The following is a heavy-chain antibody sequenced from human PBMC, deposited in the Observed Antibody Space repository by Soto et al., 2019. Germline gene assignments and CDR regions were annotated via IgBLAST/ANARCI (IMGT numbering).Heavy chain of an antibody. Sequence: QVQLVESGGGVVQPGRSLRLSCAASGFTFSSYGMHWVRQAPGKGLEWVAVIWYDGSNKYYADSVKGRFTISRDNSKNTLYLQMNSLRAEDTAVYYCARQIAAAGICPQDYWGQGTLVTVSS. CDR2: IWYDGSNK. V-gene: IGHV3-33*01. J-gene: IGHJ4*02. CDR3: ARQIAAAGICPQDY. D-gene: IGHD6-13*01. CDR1: GFTFSSYG.